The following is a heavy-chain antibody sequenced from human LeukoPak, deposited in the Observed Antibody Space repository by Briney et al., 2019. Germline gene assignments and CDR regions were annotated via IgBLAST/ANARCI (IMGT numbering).Heavy chain of an antibody. Sequence: PSETLSLTCTVSGDSISSSRFCWAWIRQPPGRGLEWIGSILYTGRTFYSPSLKSRVTISVDTSKNQFSLRLGSVTASDTAVYYCARRDVGATIDYWGQGTLVTVSS. CDR1: GDSISSSRFC. V-gene: IGHV4-39*01. D-gene: IGHD1-26*01. CDR3: ARRDVGATIDY. CDR2: ILYTGRT. J-gene: IGHJ4*02.